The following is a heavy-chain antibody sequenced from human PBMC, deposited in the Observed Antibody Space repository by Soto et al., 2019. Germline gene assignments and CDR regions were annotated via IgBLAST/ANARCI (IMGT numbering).Heavy chain of an antibody. J-gene: IGHJ4*02. Sequence: SEPLCLTWTVAGGSINGQHWSWIRQPPGKGLEWIGHIYYTGTTKYIPSLKSRVTISIDTSQNQFSLKLSSVTAADTAVYYCARPHYDSNTFYYFFDYWGQGTLVTVSS. D-gene: IGHD3-22*01. CDR1: GGSINGQH. V-gene: IGHV4-59*11. CDR3: ARPHYDSNTFYYFFDY. CDR2: IYYTGTT.